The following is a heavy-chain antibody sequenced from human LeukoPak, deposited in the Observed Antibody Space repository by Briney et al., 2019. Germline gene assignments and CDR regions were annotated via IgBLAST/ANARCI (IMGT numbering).Heavy chain of an antibody. CDR1: GFTFSNYG. Sequence: GGSLRLSCAASGFTFSNYGMHWVRQAPGKGLEWVANIKQDGSEKYYVDSVKGRFTISRDNAKNSLYLQMNSLRAEDTAVYYCAREKRPAAMGRGLGYWGQGTLVTVSS. J-gene: IGHJ4*02. CDR3: AREKRPAAMGRGLGY. D-gene: IGHD2-2*01. CDR2: IKQDGSEK. V-gene: IGHV3-7*01.